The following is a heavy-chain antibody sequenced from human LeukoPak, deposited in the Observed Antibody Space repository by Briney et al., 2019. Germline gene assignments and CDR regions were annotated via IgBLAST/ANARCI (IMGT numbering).Heavy chain of an antibody. J-gene: IGHJ5*02. D-gene: IGHD6-13*01. V-gene: IGHV1-3*01. CDR1: GYTFTSYA. CDR3: ARDPAYSSSWYTGISWFDP. Sequence: ASVKVSCKASGYTFTSYAMHWVRQAPGRRLEWMGWINAGNGNTKYSQKFQGRVTITRDTSASTAYMELSSLRSEDTAVYYCARDPAYSSSWYTGISWFDPWGQGTLVTVST. CDR2: INAGNGNT.